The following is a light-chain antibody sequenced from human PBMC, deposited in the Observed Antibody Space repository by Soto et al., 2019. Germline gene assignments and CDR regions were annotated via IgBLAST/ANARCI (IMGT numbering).Light chain of an antibody. CDR3: SSYTTISTSYV. J-gene: IGLJ1*01. Sequence: QSVLPQPASVSGSPGQSITISCTGTSSDVGGYNYVSWYKQHPGQAPKLIIYEVTNRPSGVSNRFSGSKSGNTASLTISGLQAEDEADYYCSSYTTISTSYVFGTGTKLTVL. CDR1: SSDVGGYNY. CDR2: EVT. V-gene: IGLV2-14*03.